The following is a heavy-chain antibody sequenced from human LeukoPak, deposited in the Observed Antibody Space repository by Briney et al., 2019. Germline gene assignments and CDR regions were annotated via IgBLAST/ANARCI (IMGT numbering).Heavy chain of an antibody. CDR1: GYTLTELS. J-gene: IGHJ4*02. D-gene: IGHD2-2*01. Sequence: VSVEVSCKVSGYTLTELSMHWVRQAPGKGLEWMGGFDPEDGETIYAQKFQGRVTMTEDTSTDTAYMELSSLRSEDTAVYYCATAPPYQLLSYYFDYWGQGTLVTVSS. CDR2: FDPEDGET. CDR3: ATAPPYQLLSYYFDY. V-gene: IGHV1-24*01.